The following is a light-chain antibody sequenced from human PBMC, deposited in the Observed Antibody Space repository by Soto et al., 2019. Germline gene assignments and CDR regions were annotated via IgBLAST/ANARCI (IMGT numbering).Light chain of an antibody. CDR3: QKYNSAPWT. V-gene: IGKV1-27*01. Sequence: DIQMTQSPSSLSASVGDRVTITCRASQGISNYLAWYQQKPGKVPKLLIYAASTLQSGVPSRFSGSGSGTDFTVTIGSLQPEDVATYDCQKYNSAPWTFGQGTKVEIK. CDR1: QGISNY. CDR2: AAS. J-gene: IGKJ1*01.